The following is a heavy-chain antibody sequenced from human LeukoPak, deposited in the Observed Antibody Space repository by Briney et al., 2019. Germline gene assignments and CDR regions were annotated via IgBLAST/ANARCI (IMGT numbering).Heavy chain of an antibody. CDR3: ARGGAARLIWFDP. J-gene: IGHJ5*02. CDR2: INPSGGST. V-gene: IGHV1-46*03. CDR1: GYTFTSYY. Sequence: GASVKVSCKASGYTFTSYYMHWVRQAPGQGLEWMGIINPSGGSTGYAQKFQGRVTMTRDTSTSAVYMELSSLRSEDTAVYYCARGGAARLIWFDPWGQGTLVTVSS. D-gene: IGHD6-6*01.